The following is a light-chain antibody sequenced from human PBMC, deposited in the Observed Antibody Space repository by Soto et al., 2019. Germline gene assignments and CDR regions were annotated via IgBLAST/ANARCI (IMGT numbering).Light chain of an antibody. CDR2: DAS. Sequence: EIVLTQSPAILSVSPGERATLSCRASQSISRSLAWYQQKLGQAPRLLISDASTRATGIPARFSGSGSGTEFTLTISSLQSEDFALYYCHQYNSWPPGTFGQGTKVEIK. CDR3: HQYNSWPPGT. CDR1: QSISRS. V-gene: IGKV3-15*01. J-gene: IGKJ2*01.